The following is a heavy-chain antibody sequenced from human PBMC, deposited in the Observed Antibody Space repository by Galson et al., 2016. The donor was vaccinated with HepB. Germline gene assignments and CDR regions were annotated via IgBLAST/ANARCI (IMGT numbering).Heavy chain of an antibody. J-gene: IGHJ4*02. CDR2: INAYNGNT. CDR1: GYTFTDYG. CDR3: ARGGYYYDSHGYPTED. D-gene: IGHD3-22*01. V-gene: IGHV1-18*01. Sequence: SVKVSCKASGYTFTDYGISWVRQAPGQGLEWMGWINAYNGNTNYAQKLQDRVTMTTDTSTSTAYMELRSLRSDDTAVYYCARGGYYYDSHGYPTEDWGQGTLVTVSS.